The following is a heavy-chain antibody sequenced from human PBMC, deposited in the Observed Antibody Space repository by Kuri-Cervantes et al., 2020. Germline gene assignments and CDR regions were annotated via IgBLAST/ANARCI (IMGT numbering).Heavy chain of an antibody. CDR1: GFTFSTYS. CDR2: ISSSSSYI. J-gene: IGHJ6*02. D-gene: IGHD2-2*01. V-gene: IGHV3-21*01. Sequence: GESLKISCAASGFTFSTYSINWVRQAPGKGLEWVSSISSSSSYIYYADSVKGRFTISRDNAKNTLYLQMNSLRAEDTAVYYCARVGGYCSSTSCYAADYYYYYGMDVWGQGTTVTVSS. CDR3: ARVGGYCSSTSCYAADYYYYYGMDV.